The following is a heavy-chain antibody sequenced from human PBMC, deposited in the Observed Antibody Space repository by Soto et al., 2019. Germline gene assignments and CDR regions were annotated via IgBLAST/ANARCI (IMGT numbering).Heavy chain of an antibody. J-gene: IGHJ4*02. D-gene: IGHD1-26*01. CDR1: GGSISSYY. CDR2: IYYSGST. V-gene: IGHV4-59*01. Sequence: SETLSLTCTVSGGSISSYYWSWIRQPPGEGLEWIGYIYYSGSTNYNPSLKSRVTISVDTSKYQFSLKLSSVTAADTAVYYCASDRVVRATPYYFDYGGQGTLVTVYS. CDR3: ASDRVVRATPYYFDY.